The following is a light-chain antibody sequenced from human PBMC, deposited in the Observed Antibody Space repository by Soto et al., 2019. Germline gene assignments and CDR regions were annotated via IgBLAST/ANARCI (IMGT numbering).Light chain of an antibody. Sequence: EIVMTQSPATLSVSPGERATLSCTASHYVYSNVACFQQRPGQAPRLLIYRASTRATGTTARFSGSGSGTEFTLTITSLQSEACALYYCQQYHNLWTFGQGTEVEIK. V-gene: IGKV3-15*01. J-gene: IGKJ1*01. CDR1: HYVYSN. CDR3: QQYHNLWT. CDR2: RAS.